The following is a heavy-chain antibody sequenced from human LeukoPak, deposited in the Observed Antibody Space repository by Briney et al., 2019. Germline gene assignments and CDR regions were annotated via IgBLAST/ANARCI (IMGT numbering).Heavy chain of an antibody. CDR3: ATTNCGGDCQAYYFDY. D-gene: IGHD2-21*02. CDR1: GLSFSNYG. Sequence: PGGSLRLSCAASGLSFSNYGVHWVRQAPGKGLEWVARISYDGSKKYFADSVKCRFTFSRDNSKNTLYLQMNSLRPEDTAVYYCATTNCGGDCQAYYFDYWGQGTLVTVSS. V-gene: IGHV3-30*03. J-gene: IGHJ4*02. CDR2: ISYDGSKK.